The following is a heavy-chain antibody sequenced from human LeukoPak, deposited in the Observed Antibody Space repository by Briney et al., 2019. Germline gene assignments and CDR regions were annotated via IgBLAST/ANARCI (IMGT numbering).Heavy chain of an antibody. V-gene: IGHV3-23*01. D-gene: IGHD3-9*01. CDR2: ISGSGGST. CDR1: GFTFSSYA. Sequence: GGSLRLSCAASGFTFSSYAMTWVRQAPGKGLEWVSAISGSGGSTYYADSVKGRFTISRDNSKNTLYLQMNSLRAEDTAVYYCAKHGDYDILTGYYYYYMDVWGKGTTVTISS. CDR3: AKHGDYDILTGYYYYYMDV. J-gene: IGHJ6*03.